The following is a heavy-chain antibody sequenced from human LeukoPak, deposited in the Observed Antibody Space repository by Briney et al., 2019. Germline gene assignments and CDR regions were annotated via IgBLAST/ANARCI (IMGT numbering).Heavy chain of an antibody. Sequence: GGSLRLSCVASGVTFSSYAMSWVRQAPGKGLEGVSAISGSGGSTYYADSVKGRFTISRDNSKNTLYLQMNSLRAEDTAVYYCAKGPMIVTLNAAFDIWGQGTMVTVSS. J-gene: IGHJ3*02. D-gene: IGHD3-22*01. V-gene: IGHV3-23*01. CDR3: AKGPMIVTLNAAFDI. CDR2: ISGSGGST. CDR1: GVTFSSYA.